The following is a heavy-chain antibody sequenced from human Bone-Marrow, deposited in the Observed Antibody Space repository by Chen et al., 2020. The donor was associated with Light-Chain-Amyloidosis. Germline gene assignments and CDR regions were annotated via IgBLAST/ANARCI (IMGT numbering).Heavy chain of an antibody. J-gene: IGHJ4*02. Sequence: QVHLQESGPGLVNPSQTLSLTCTVSGGPFSSDGYYWSWIRQRPGAGLEWIGYIYYSGSTSYNPSLKSLVSISVDTSKNQFSLKLSSLTAADTAVYYCARDRCSGGSCSEDFWGQGTLVTVSS. CDR2: IYYSGST. CDR1: GGPFSSDGYY. D-gene: IGHD2-15*01. CDR3: ARDRCSGGSCSEDF. V-gene: IGHV4-31*01.